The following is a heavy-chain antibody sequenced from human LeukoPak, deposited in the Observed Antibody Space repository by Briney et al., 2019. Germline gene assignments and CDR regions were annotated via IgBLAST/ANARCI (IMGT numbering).Heavy chain of an antibody. D-gene: IGHD1-26*01. CDR3: AKSSSVTYYASDFDY. J-gene: IGHJ4*02. Sequence: PGGSLRLSCAASGFTFSSYEMNWVRQAPGKGLEWVSYISSSGSIIYYADSVKGRFTISRDNAKNSLYLQMNSLRAEDTAVYYCAKSSSVTYYASDFDYWGQGTLVTVSS. CDR1: GFTFSSYE. CDR2: ISSSGSII. V-gene: IGHV3-48*03.